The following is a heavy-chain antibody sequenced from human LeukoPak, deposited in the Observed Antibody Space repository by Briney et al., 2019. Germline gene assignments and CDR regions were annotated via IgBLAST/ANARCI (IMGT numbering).Heavy chain of an antibody. D-gene: IGHD3-22*01. CDR1: GGSISSSSYY. V-gene: IGHV4-39*01. Sequence: SETLSLTCTVSGGSISSSSYYWGWIRQPPGKGLEWIGSIYYSGSTYYNPSLKSRVTMSLDPSKNQFPLNLSSVTTADPAVYYCARHSFGHDSSPDYWGQGTLVTVSS. J-gene: IGHJ4*02. CDR2: IYYSGST. CDR3: ARHSFGHDSSPDY.